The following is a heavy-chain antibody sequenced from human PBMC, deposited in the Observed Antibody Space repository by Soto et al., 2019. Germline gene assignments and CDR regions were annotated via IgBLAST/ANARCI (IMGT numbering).Heavy chain of an antibody. CDR3: AREWELLGYYFDY. V-gene: IGHV1-18*01. CDR2: ISAHNGHT. D-gene: IGHD3-10*01. Sequence: ASVKVSCKASGYNFNSFGITWVRQAPGQGLEWMGWISAHNGHTDYAQKFRCRVTMSTDTSTSTAYMELRSLRSDDTAVYFCAREWELLGYYFDYWGPGTLVTVSS. J-gene: IGHJ4*02. CDR1: GYNFNSFG.